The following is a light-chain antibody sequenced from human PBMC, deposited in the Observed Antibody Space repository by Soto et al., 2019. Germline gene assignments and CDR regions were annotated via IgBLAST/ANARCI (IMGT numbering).Light chain of an antibody. Sequence: DIVLTQSPATLSLSPGERATLSCRASRSVPSASLAWSQHKPGQAPRLLIFGASNMATGIPDRFSGSGSGTDFTLTISRLEPEDFAVYYCQQLGASPYTFGLGTKLEIK. CDR1: RSVPSAS. CDR2: GAS. CDR3: QQLGASPYT. J-gene: IGKJ2*01. V-gene: IGKV3-20*01.